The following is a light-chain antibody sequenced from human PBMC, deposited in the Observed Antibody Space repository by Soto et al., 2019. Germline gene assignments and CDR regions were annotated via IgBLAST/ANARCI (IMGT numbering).Light chain of an antibody. V-gene: IGKV3-15*01. CDR1: RSVSSN. J-gene: IGKJ2*01. Sequence: EIVMTQSPATLSVSPGERATLSCRASRSVSSNLAWYQQKPGQAPRLLMYGASTRATGIPARFSGSGSGTEFTLTISSLQSEDFAVYYCQQYNNWPPYTFGQGTKVDIK. CDR2: GAS. CDR3: QQYNNWPPYT.